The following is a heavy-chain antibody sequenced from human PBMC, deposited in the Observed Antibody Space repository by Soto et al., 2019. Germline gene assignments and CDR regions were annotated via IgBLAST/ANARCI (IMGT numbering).Heavy chain of an antibody. D-gene: IGHD4-17*01. CDR2: IYYSGST. V-gene: IGHV4-59*01. Sequence: PSETLSLTCTVSGGSISSYYWSWIRQPPGKGLEWIGYIYYSGSTNYNPSLKSRVTISVDTSENQFSLKLSSVTAADTAVYYCARSRANYGDYVSPPDYSGQAILVSV. CDR3: ARSRANYGDYVSPPDY. J-gene: IGHJ4*02. CDR1: GGSISSYY.